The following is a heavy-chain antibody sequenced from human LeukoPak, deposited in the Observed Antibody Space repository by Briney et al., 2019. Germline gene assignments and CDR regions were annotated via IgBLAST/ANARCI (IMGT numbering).Heavy chain of an antibody. CDR1: GYTFTDDY. Sequence: GASVKVSCKASGYTFTDDYIHWVRQAPGQGLEWMGWINPNSGGTNYAQKFQGRVTMTRDTSISTAYMELSRLRSDDTAVYYCARASMGIAAHDDAFDIWGQGTMVTVSS. CDR3: ARASMGIAAHDDAFDI. D-gene: IGHD6-6*01. CDR2: INPNSGGT. V-gene: IGHV1-2*02. J-gene: IGHJ3*02.